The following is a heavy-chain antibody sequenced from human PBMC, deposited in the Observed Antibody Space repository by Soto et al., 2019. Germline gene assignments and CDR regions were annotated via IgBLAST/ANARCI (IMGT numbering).Heavy chain of an antibody. J-gene: IGHJ4*02. D-gene: IGHD1-1*01. CDR1: GFTFSNYG. CDR3: AKETHQLMFDS. CDR2: LSYDTRIT. Sequence: QVQLVESGGGVVQPGRSLRLSCAASGFTFSNYGMHWVRQAPGKGLEWVAVLSYDTRITYYADSVKGRFPISRDNSKSTLYLQMDSLSPEDTAVYYCAKETHQLMFDSWGQGTLVTVSS. V-gene: IGHV3-30*18.